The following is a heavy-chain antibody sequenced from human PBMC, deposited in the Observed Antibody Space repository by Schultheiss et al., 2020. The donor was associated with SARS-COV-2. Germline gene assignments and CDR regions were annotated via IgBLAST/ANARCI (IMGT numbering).Heavy chain of an antibody. Sequence: SETLSLTCTVSGGSISSYYWSWIRQPPGKGLEWIGEINHSGSTNYNPSLKSRVTISVDTSKNQFSLKLSSVTAADTAVYYCARGTIVVPRGGFDPWGQGTLVTVSS. CDR2: INHSGST. J-gene: IGHJ5*02. V-gene: IGHV4-34*01. CDR3: ARGTIVVPRGGFDP. D-gene: IGHD2-2*01. CDR1: GGSISSYY.